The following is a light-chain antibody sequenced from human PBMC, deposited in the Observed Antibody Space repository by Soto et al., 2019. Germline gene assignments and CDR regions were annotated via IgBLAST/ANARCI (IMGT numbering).Light chain of an antibody. J-gene: IGLJ3*02. CDR3: QSYDSSLSAWV. Sequence: QSVLTQPTSVSGAPGQRVTISCTGSNSNIGAAYGVHWYQQLPGTAPKVLIYGNSNRPSGVPDRFSASKSGTSASLAITGLQAEDEADYYCQSYDSSLSAWVFGGGTKLTVL. CDR2: GNS. CDR1: NSNIGAAYG. V-gene: IGLV1-40*01.